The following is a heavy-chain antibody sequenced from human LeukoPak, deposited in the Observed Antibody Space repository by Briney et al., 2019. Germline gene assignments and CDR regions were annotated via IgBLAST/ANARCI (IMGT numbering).Heavy chain of an antibody. V-gene: IGHV3-23*01. D-gene: IGHD6-19*01. Sequence: GGSLRLSCAASGFTFTSSAMSWVRQAPGKGLEWVSVISGSGGSTYYVDSVKGRFTISRDNSKNTLSLEMNSLRAEDTAVYYCAKGYISGWLGDAFDIWGQGTMVTVSS. CDR1: GFTFTSSA. CDR2: ISGSGGST. J-gene: IGHJ3*02. CDR3: AKGYISGWLGDAFDI.